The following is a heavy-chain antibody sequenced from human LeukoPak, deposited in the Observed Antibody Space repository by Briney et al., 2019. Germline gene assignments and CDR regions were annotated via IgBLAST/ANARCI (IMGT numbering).Heavy chain of an antibody. Sequence: PSETLSLTCTVSGGSISSYYWSWIRQPPGKGLEWIGYISDRGRTSYNPSLKSRVTVSGDTSKNQFSLKLSSVTAADTAVYYCARVRAHGYLFDYCGQGTLVTVSS. J-gene: IGHJ4*02. CDR1: GGSISSYY. D-gene: IGHD5-18*01. CDR3: ARVRAHGYLFDY. CDR2: ISDRGRT. V-gene: IGHV4-59*08.